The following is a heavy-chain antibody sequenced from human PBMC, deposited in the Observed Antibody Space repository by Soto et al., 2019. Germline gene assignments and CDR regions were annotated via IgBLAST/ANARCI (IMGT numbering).Heavy chain of an antibody. CDR2: IYYSGNT. D-gene: IGHD6-13*01. V-gene: IGHV4-31*03. J-gene: IGHJ5*02. Sequence: QVQLQESGQGLVKPSETLSLTCPVSGGSISSSGYYWSWIRQHPGKGLEWIGYIYYSGNTYYNPSLRRRVTISVDTSKNQFSLKLNSVTAADTAVYYCARGGMAAALHWFDPWGQGTLVTVSS. CDR1: GGSISSSGYY. CDR3: ARGGMAAALHWFDP.